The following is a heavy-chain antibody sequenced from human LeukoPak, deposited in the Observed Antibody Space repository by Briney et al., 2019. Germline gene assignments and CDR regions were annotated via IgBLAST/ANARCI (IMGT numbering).Heavy chain of an antibody. Sequence: GGSLRLSCAASGLIFTSYAMSWVRQAPGKGLVWVSRINSDGSSTTYADSVKGRFTISRDNPKNTLYLQMNSLRVEDTAVYYCVRTYSSGWPFDPWGRGTLVTVSS. J-gene: IGHJ5*02. CDR1: GLIFTSYA. D-gene: IGHD6-19*01. V-gene: IGHV3-74*01. CDR3: VRTYSSGWPFDP. CDR2: INSDGSST.